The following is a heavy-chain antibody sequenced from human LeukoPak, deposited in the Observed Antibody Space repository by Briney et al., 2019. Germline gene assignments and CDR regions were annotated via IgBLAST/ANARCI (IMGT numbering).Heavy chain of an antibody. CDR3: APNTVTTSCGMGF. D-gene: IGHD4-11*01. Sequence: ASVTVPSTGSVYSFTSYEIHWVRPATGQGLERIGWMNPNTGNTGYAQKCQGRVTMSSNTPISTAYMDLNSLRSEDTAVYYCAPNTVTTSCGMGFWGQGTTVTVSS. V-gene: IGHV1-8*01. CDR1: VYSFTSYE. CDR2: MNPNTGNT. J-gene: IGHJ6*02.